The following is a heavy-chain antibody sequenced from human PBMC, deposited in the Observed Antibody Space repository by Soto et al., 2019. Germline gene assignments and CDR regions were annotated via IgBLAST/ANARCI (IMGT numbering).Heavy chain of an antibody. CDR3: ARDYKGYAKFDY. CDR1: GYTFTSYG. V-gene: IGHV1-18*01. Sequence: ASVKVSCKASGYTFTSYGISWVRQAPGQGLEWMGWISGYNANTNYAQKLQGRVTMTTDTSTSTAYMELTSLRSDDTAVYYCARDYKGYAKFDYWGQGTLVTVS. D-gene: IGHD5-12*01. CDR2: ISGYNANT. J-gene: IGHJ4*02.